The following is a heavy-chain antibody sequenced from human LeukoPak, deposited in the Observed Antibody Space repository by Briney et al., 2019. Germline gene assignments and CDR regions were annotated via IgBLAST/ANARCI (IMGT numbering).Heavy chain of an antibody. CDR2: ISWDGGSA. CDR3: AKDYSSGWYGGFDY. D-gene: IGHD6-19*01. J-gene: IGHJ4*02. CDR1: GFTFDDYA. Sequence: GGSLRLSCAASGFTFDDYAMHWVRQAPGKGLEWVSLISWDGGSAYYADSVKGRFTISRDNRKNSLYLQMNSLRAEDTALYFCAKDYSSGWYGGFDYWGQGTLVTVSS. V-gene: IGHV3-43D*03.